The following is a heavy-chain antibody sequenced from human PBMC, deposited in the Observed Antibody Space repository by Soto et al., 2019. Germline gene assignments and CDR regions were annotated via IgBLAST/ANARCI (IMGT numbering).Heavy chain of an antibody. V-gene: IGHV4-30-2*01. Sequence: QLQLQESGSGLVTPSQTLSLTCAVSGGSISSGGYSWRWIRQPPGKGLEWIGYIYHSGSTYYTPSVKSGVTISVDRPKNQFSLKRRSVTAADTAVYYSARGAPVLVDYWGQGNLVTVSS. CDR1: GGSISSGGYS. CDR3: ARGAPVLVDY. CDR2: IYHSGST. J-gene: IGHJ4*02.